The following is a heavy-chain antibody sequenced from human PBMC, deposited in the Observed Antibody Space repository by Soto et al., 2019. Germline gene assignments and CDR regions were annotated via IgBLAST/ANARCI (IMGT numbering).Heavy chain of an antibody. CDR1: VGSISSGDYY. CDR2: IYYSGST. Sequence: TLSLTCTVSVGSISSGDYYWSWVLQPPGKGLEWIGYIYYSGSTYYNPSLKSRVTISVDTSKNQFSLKLSSVTAADTAVYYCAGVAVLWGDYYYYGMDVWGQGTTVTVS. D-gene: IGHD3-16*01. V-gene: IGHV4-30-4*01. CDR3: AGVAVLWGDYYYYGMDV. J-gene: IGHJ6*02.